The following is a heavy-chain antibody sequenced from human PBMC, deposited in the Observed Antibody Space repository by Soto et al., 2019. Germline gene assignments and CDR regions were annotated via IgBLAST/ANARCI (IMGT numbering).Heavy chain of an antibody. V-gene: IGHV3-23*05. CDR1: GFTFSSYA. J-gene: IGHJ6*02. Sequence: EVQLLESGGGLVQPGGSLRLSCAASGFTFSSYAMSWVRQAPGKGLEWVSSLSSSGDNTYYGDSVEGRFTISRDNFKNTVFLEMIRLRPEDTAIYYCARASYCSSGSCLEDVWGQGTTVSVSS. D-gene: IGHD2-15*01. CDR3: ARASYCSSGSCLEDV. CDR2: LSSSGDNT.